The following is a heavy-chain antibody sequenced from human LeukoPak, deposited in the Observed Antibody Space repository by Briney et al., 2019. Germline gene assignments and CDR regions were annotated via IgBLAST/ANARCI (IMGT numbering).Heavy chain of an antibody. D-gene: IGHD3-10*01. J-gene: IGHJ6*02. CDR1: GYTFTGYY. Sequence: ASVKVSCKASGYTFTGYYMHWVRQAPGQGLEWMGWINPNSGGTNYAQKFQGWVTMTRDTSISTAYMELSRLRSDDTAVYYCARAPMVRGVITPYYYYGMDVWGQGTTVTVSS. CDR3: ARAPMVRGVITPYYYYGMDV. CDR2: INPNSGGT. V-gene: IGHV1-2*04.